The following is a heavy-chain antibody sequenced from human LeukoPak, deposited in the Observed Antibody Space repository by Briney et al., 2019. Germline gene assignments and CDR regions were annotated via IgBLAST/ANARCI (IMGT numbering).Heavy chain of an antibody. CDR3: ARGIRYRSPFDY. CDR1: GGSFSGYY. J-gene: IGHJ4*02. V-gene: IGHV4-34*01. D-gene: IGHD5-18*01. Sequence: PSETLSLTCAVYGGSFSGYYWSWIRQPPGKGLEWIGEINHSGSTNYNPSLKSRVTISVDTSKNQFSLKLSSVTAADTAVYYCARGIRYRSPFDYWGQGTLVTVSS. CDR2: INHSGST.